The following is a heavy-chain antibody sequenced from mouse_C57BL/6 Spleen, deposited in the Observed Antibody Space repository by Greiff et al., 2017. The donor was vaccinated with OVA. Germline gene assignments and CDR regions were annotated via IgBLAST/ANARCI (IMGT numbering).Heavy chain of an antibody. Sequence: VQLQQPGAELVRPGASVKLSCTASGFTINDYYMHWVKQRPEQGLEWIGRIYPEDGDTEYAQKFKGKATLTADTSSTTAYLQLSSLTSEDTAVYYCTQESYGTREYCFDYWGQGTTLTVSS. J-gene: IGHJ2*01. CDR3: TQESYGTREYCFDY. CDR1: GFTINDYY. V-gene: IGHV14-1*01. D-gene: IGHD1-1*01. CDR2: IYPEDGDT.